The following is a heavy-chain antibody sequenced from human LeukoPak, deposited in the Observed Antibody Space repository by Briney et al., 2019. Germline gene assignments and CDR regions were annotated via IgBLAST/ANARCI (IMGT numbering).Heavy chain of an antibody. CDR3: ARNSYDSSGYSPGYYYMDV. Sequence: ASVKVSCKASGYTFTSYDINWVRQATGQGLEWMGWMNPNSGNTGYAQKFQGRVTMTRNTSISTAYMELSSLRSEDTAVYYCARNSYDSSGYSPGYYYMDVWGKGTTVTIS. D-gene: IGHD3-22*01. V-gene: IGHV1-8*01. CDR1: GYTFTSYD. J-gene: IGHJ6*03. CDR2: MNPNSGNT.